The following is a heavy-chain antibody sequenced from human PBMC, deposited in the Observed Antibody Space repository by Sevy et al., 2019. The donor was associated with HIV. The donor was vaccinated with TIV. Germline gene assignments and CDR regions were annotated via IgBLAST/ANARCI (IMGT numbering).Heavy chain of an antibody. Sequence: GGSLRLSCAASGFTFSTYWMSWVRQAPGKGLEWVANIKDDGRETYYVDSVKGRFTVSRDNARNSLYLQMNSLRGEDTAVNYCARDPYWESFDFWGLGTLVTVSS. D-gene: IGHD1-26*01. CDR3: ARDPYWESFDF. V-gene: IGHV3-7*01. J-gene: IGHJ4*02. CDR1: GFTFSTYW. CDR2: IKDDGRET.